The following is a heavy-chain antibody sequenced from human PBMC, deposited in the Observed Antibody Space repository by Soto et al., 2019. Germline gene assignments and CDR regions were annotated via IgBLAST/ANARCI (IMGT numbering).Heavy chain of an antibody. CDR2: INPYNGKT. CDR3: ARDRVLVAPSCWFDP. V-gene: IGHV1-18*01. Sequence: QVQLVQSGPEVKMPGASVKVSCKASGYTFNSYGIHWVRQAPGQGLEWMGWINPYNGKTRSAQKVMGRVTMTTDTSTSTAYMELRSLISDDTAVYYCARDRVLVAPSCWFDPWGQGTLVTVSS. J-gene: IGHJ5*02. D-gene: IGHD5-12*01. CDR1: GYTFNSYG.